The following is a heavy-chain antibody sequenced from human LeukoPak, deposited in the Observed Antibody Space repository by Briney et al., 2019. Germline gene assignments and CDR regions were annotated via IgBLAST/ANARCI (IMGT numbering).Heavy chain of an antibody. V-gene: IGHV3-48*03. D-gene: IGHD3-10*01. CDR3: ARGAMVRGVKPLCAFDI. CDR2: ISSSGSTI. J-gene: IGHJ3*02. CDR1: GFTFSSYE. Sequence: GGSLRLSCAASGFTFSSYEMNWVRQAPGKGLEWVSYISSSGSTIYYADSVKGRFTISRDNAKNSLYLQMNSLRAEDTAVYYCARGAMVRGVKPLCAFDIWGQGTMVTVSS.